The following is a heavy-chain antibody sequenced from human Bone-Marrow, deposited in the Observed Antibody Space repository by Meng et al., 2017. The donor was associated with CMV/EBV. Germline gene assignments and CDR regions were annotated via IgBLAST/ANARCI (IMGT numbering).Heavy chain of an antibody. CDR2: IIPILGMA. CDR1: GGTFTSYD. D-gene: IGHD6-19*01. J-gene: IGHJ4*03. V-gene: IGHV1-69*10. Sequence: SVKVSCKASGGTFTSYDIIWVRQAPGQGLEWMGGIIPILGMANYAQKFQGRVTITADKSTSTAYMELSSLRSEDTAVYYCASYSSGCLKVWGQGTLVTVSS. CDR3: ASYSSGCLKV.